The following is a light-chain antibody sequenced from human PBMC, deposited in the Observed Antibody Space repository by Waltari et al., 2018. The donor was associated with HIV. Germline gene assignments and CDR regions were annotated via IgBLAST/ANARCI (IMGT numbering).Light chain of an antibody. J-gene: IGKJ3*01. CDR1: QDITNY. CDR2: DAS. Sequence: DIQMTTSPYPLSASVGDRVTITCQASQDITNYLNWYQQKPGKAPKLLILDASNLERGVPSRFSGSGSGTDFTFTISSLQPEDVATYFCQQYDNLFTFGPGTRVDLK. V-gene: IGKV1-33*01. CDR3: QQYDNLFT.